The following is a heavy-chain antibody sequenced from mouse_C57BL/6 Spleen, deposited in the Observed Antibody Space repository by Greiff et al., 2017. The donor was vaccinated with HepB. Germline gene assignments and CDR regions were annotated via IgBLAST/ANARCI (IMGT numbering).Heavy chain of an antibody. CDR3: SRGGYGSRTAWFAY. J-gene: IGHJ3*01. CDR2: IDPSDSYT. Sequence: QVQLQQPGAELVKPGASVKLSCKASGYTFTSYWMQWVKQRPGQGLEWIGEIDPSDSYTNYNQKFKGKATLTVDTSSSTAYMQRSSLTSEDSAVYYWSRGGYGSRTAWFAYWGQGTLVTVSA. V-gene: IGHV1-50*01. D-gene: IGHD1-1*01. CDR1: GYTFTSYW.